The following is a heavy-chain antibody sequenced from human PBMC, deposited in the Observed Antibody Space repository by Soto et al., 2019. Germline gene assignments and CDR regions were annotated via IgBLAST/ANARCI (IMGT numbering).Heavy chain of an antibody. CDR3: ASRGSGSDCEY. Sequence: EVQLLESGGGLVQPGGSLRLSYAASGFTFSSYAMRWVRQAPVKELEWVSAISGSGVCTYYADSVKGRFTTPRDNAKNTLDLQIRTLRAEDTAVYYCASRGSGSDCEYWGQGTLVTVSS. CDR2: ISGSGVCT. D-gene: IGHD1-26*01. J-gene: IGHJ4*02. CDR1: GFTFSSYA. V-gene: IGHV3-23*01.